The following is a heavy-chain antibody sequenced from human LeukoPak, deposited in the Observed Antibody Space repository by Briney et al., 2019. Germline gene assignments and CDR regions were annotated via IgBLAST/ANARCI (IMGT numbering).Heavy chain of an antibody. D-gene: IGHD3-22*01. CDR2: ISGGGGST. Sequence: GGSLRLSCAASGFTFSSYAMSWVRQAPGKGLEWVSAISGGGGSTYYADSVKGRFTISRDNSKNTLYLQMNSLRAEDTAVYYCAKDTAMIVVGTLDYWGQGTLVTVSS. CDR1: GFTFSSYA. CDR3: AKDTAMIVVGTLDY. J-gene: IGHJ4*02. V-gene: IGHV3-23*01.